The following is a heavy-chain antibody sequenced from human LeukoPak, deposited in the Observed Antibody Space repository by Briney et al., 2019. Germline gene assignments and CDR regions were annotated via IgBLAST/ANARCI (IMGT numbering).Heavy chain of an antibody. V-gene: IGHV3-30-3*01. CDR3: ATNVVSSSWSSIDY. Sequence: GGSLRLSCAASGFTFSSYAMHWVRQAPGKGLEWVAVISYDGSNKYYADSVKGPFTITRDNSKNTLYLQMNSLRAEDTAVYYCATNVVSSSWSSIDYCGHGTLVTVSS. J-gene: IGHJ4*01. D-gene: IGHD6-13*01. CDR1: GFTFSSYA. CDR2: ISYDGSNK.